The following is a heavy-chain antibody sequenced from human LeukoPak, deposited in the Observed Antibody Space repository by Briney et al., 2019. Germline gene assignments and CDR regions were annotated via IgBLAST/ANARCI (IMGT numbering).Heavy chain of an antibody. D-gene: IGHD3-16*01. Sequence: PGGSLRLSCAASGFSFNSYWMSWVRQAPGKGLEWVANIKQDESVKYYVDSVKGRFTISRDNAKNSLYLQMNSLRAEDTAVYYCARDQGEEFDYWGQGTLVTVSS. V-gene: IGHV3-7*01. CDR3: ARDQGEEFDY. J-gene: IGHJ4*02. CDR2: IKQDESVK. CDR1: GFSFNSYW.